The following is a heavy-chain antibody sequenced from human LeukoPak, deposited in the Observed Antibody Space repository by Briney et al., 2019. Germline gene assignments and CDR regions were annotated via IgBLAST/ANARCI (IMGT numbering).Heavy chain of an antibody. Sequence: PGGSLRLSCAASGFTVSNNYMSWVRQAPGRGLEWVSVIYSGGTIYYADSVKGRFTISRDNAKNTLYLQMNSLRAEDTAVYYCAGEGLDYDFWSGYPTYFDYWGQGTLVTVSS. V-gene: IGHV3-53*01. J-gene: IGHJ4*02. D-gene: IGHD3-3*01. CDR3: AGEGLDYDFWSGYPTYFDY. CDR2: IYSGGTI. CDR1: GFTVSNNY.